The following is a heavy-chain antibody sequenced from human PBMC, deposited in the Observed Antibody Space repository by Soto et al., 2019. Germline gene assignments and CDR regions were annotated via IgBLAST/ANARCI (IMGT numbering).Heavy chain of an antibody. V-gene: IGHV3-74*01. CDR2: ISNDGSST. J-gene: IGHJ3*02. D-gene: IGHD3-22*01. Sequence: EVQLVESGGGLVQPGGSLRLSCAASGFTSSSYWIHWVRQAPGKGLVWVSRISNDGSSTNYADSVKGRFTISRDNAKNTMYLQMNSLRAEDTAVYYCARDTYYYDISDHFSADAFDIWGQGTMAIVSS. CDR3: ARDTYYYDISDHFSADAFDI. CDR1: GFTSSSYW.